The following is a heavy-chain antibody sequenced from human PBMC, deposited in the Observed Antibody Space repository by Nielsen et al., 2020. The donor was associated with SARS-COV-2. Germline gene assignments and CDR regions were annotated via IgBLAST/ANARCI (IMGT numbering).Heavy chain of an antibody. V-gene: IGHV4-59*08. Sequence: SETLSLTCSVPGGSINNYNWSWIRQPPGQGLEWIGYIDYSGSTNYTPSLKSRVTISIDMSKNQFSLKLTSVTAADTAVYYCARGQYRFDYCGQGTLVTVSS. CDR2: IDYSGST. CDR3: ARGQYRFDY. J-gene: IGHJ4*02. D-gene: IGHD1-1*01. CDR1: GGSINNYN.